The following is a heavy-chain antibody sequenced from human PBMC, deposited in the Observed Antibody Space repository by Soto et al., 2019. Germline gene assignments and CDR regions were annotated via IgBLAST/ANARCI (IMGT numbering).Heavy chain of an antibody. CDR3: VKGSSDSCYSSLDA. Sequence: GGSLRLSCAASGFIFSSYAMTWVRQAPGKGLEWVSVISGSGVSTYYADPVQGRLTISRDTSKNTLFLQMNSLRAEDTAVYYCVKGSSDSCYSSLDAWGHGTLVTVSS. V-gene: IGHV3-23*01. CDR2: ISGSGVST. J-gene: IGHJ5*01. CDR1: GFIFSSYA. D-gene: IGHD2-15*01.